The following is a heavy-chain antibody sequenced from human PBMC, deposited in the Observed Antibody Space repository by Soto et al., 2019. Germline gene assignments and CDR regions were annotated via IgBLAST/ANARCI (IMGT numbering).Heavy chain of an antibody. Sequence: QVQLVQSGAEVKKPGSSVNVSCKASGVTFNTFAISWVRQAPGQGLEYLGGIVPILGPAFYAQRFQGRVTITADKSTNTAYLELTSLSSEDTAVYYCAPAAKRYFDSWGQGTQVTVSS. CDR1: GVTFNTFA. V-gene: IGHV1-69*06. CDR3: APAAKRYFDS. J-gene: IGHJ4*02. CDR2: IVPILGPA.